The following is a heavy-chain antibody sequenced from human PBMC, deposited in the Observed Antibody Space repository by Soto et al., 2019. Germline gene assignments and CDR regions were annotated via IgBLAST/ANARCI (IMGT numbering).Heavy chain of an antibody. CDR1: GYYFIAYW. Sequence: PGESLKISCKGSGYYFIAYWIGWVRQMPGKGLELMGIIYPPDSDVRYSPSFQGQVTIPVDKSINTAYLQWSSLKASDTATYYCARLAVTSSTHFDYWGQGTPVTVSS. CDR2: IYPPDSDV. CDR3: ARLAVTSSTHFDY. D-gene: IGHD2-21*02. J-gene: IGHJ4*02. V-gene: IGHV5-51*01.